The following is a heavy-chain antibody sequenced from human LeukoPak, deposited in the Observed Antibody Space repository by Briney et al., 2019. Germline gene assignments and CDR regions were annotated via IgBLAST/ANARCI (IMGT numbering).Heavy chain of an antibody. CDR2: IIPIFGTA. J-gene: IGHJ4*02. V-gene: IGHV1-69*13. D-gene: IGHD6-19*01. CDR3: ARGRIAVAGYSHFDY. CDR1: GGTFSSYA. Sequence: SVKVSCKASGGTFSSYAISWVRQAPGQGLEWMGGIIPIFGTANYAQKFQGRVMITADESTSTAYMELSSLRSEDTAVYYCARGRIAVAGYSHFDYWGQGTLVTVSS.